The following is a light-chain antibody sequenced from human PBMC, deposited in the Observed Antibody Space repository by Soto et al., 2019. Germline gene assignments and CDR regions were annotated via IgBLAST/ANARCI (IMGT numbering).Light chain of an antibody. V-gene: IGKV3-20*01. Sequence: ETVLTQSPGTLSLSPGERATLSCRASQSVSSSHLAWYQQKPGQAPRLLIYGASSRATGIPDRFSGSGSGTDFTLTISRLEPEDFAVYYCQQYGSSPPTFGQGTKVEIK. CDR2: GAS. CDR3: QQYGSSPPT. J-gene: IGKJ1*01. CDR1: QSVSSSH.